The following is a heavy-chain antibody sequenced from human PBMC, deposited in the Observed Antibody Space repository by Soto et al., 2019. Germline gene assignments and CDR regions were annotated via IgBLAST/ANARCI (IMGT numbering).Heavy chain of an antibody. J-gene: IGHJ4*02. CDR2: INAGNGNT. CDR3: ARDYPYCTGGSCPGY. Sequence: QDQLVQSGAEVKKPGASVKVSCKASGYTFTNFVMHWVRQAPGQRLEWMGWINAGNGNTKYSQKFQGRVIISRDTSASTAYMELSSLTSEDTAVYYCARDYPYCTGGSCPGYWGQGTLVIVSS. D-gene: IGHD2-15*01. CDR1: GYTFTNFV. V-gene: IGHV1-3*01.